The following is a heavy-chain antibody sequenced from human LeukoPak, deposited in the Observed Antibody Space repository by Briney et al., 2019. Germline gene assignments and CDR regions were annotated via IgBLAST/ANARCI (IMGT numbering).Heavy chain of an antibody. D-gene: IGHD2-21*01. Sequence: ASVPVSCKSSGGTFSSYAFSWVRPAPGQGLEWMEGIIPIFGTSNYAQKFQCRVTITADKSTSTAYMELSSLRSEDTAGYYCARGGSIIAWGQGTLVTVSS. CDR1: GGTFSSYA. CDR3: ARGGSIIA. J-gene: IGHJ5*02. V-gene: IGHV1-69*06. CDR2: IIPIFGTS.